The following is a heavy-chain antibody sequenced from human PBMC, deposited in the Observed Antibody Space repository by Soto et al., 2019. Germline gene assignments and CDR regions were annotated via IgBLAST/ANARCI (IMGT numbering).Heavy chain of an antibody. CDR1: GFSLSTSGVG. CDR2: IYWDGDK. Sequence: QITLKESGPTLVKPTQTLTLTCTFSGFSLSTSGVGVGWIRQPPGQALEWLALIYWDGDKRYSPSLKSRLTITKDTSKNQVVLTMTNMDPVDTATYDCAHTLRYQLLFQPFVGWGQGTLVTVSS. V-gene: IGHV2-5*02. J-gene: IGHJ4*02. D-gene: IGHD2-2*01. CDR3: AHTLRYQLLFQPFVG.